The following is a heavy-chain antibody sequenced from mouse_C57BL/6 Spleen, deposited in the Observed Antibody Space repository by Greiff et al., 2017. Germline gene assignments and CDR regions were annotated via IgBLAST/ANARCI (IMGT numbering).Heavy chain of an antibody. Sequence: VQLQQSGAELARPGASVTMSCKASGYTFTSYTLHWVKQRPGQGLEWIGYINPSSGYTKYNQKFKDKATLNADKASSTAYMQLSSLTSEDSAVYYCARDEAYDYGEMDYWGQGTTLTVSS. D-gene: IGHD2-4*01. CDR3: ARDEAYDYGEMDY. CDR2: INPSSGYT. V-gene: IGHV1-4*01. J-gene: IGHJ2*01. CDR1: GYTFTSYT.